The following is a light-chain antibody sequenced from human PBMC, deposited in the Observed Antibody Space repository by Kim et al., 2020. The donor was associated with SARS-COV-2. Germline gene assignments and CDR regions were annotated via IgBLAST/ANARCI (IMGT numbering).Light chain of an antibody. CDR1: SGNNNYA. V-gene: IGLV4-69*01. CDR2: VYSDGRH. J-gene: IGLJ2*01. Sequence: SVNLTCILRSGNNNYASAWLQQLQGKGPRYLMRVYSDGRHTKGDGIPDRFSGSSSGSEYYLTISGLQSEDEADYYCQTWGSGIGVFGGGTQLTVL. CDR3: QTWGSGIGV.